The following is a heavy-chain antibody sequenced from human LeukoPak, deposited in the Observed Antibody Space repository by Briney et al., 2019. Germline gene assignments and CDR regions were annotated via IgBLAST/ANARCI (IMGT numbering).Heavy chain of an antibody. D-gene: IGHD6-13*01. CDR3: ARGGYSSSWSPGYYYYSMDV. CDR2: IYHSGST. J-gene: IGHJ6*02. V-gene: IGHV4-4*02. CDR1: GGSISSSNW. Sequence: SETLSLTCAVSGGSISSSNWWSWVRQPPGKGLEWIGEIYHSGSTNYNPSLKSRVTISVDKSKNQFSLKLSSVTAADTAVYYCARGGYSSSWSPGYYYYSMDVWGQGTTVTVSS.